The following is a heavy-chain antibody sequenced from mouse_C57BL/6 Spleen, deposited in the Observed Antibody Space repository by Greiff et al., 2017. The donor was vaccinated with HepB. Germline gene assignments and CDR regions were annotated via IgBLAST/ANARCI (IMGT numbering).Heavy chain of an antibody. CDR2: INPSSGYT. V-gene: IGHV1-7*01. Sequence: VQGVESGAELAKPGASVKLSCKASGYTFTSYWMHWVKQRPGQGLEWIGYINPSSGYTKYNQKFKDKATLTADKSSSTAYMQLSSLTYEDSAVYYCARSRGSEGYYFDYWGQGTTLTVSS. J-gene: IGHJ2*01. CDR3: ARSRGSEGYYFDY. D-gene: IGHD1-1*01. CDR1: GYTFTSYW.